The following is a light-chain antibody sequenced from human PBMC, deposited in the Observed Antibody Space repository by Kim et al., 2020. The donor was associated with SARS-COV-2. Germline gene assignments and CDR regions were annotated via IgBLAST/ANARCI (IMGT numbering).Light chain of an antibody. V-gene: IGLV3-19*01. CDR3: NSRDSNDNVV. Sequence: VALGQTVRIACQGDSLRSYYATWYQQKPGQAPILVIYGKNNRPSGIPDRFFGSSSGNTASLTISGTQEGYEADYYCNSRDSNDNVVFGGGTQLTV. CDR1: SLRSYY. CDR2: GKN. J-gene: IGLJ2*01.